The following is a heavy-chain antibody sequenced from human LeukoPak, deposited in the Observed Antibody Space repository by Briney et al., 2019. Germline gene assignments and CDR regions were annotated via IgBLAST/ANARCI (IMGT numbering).Heavy chain of an antibody. J-gene: IGHJ4*02. V-gene: IGHV1-69*05. CDR3: ARRTLYSSGWLPDY. Sequence: SVKVSCKASGGTFSSYAISWVRQAPGQGLEWMGGIIPIFGTANYAQKFQGRVTMTRDTSTSTVYMELSSLRSEDTAVYYCARRTLYSSGWLPDYWGQGTLVTVSS. CDR2: IIPIFGTA. CDR1: GGTFSSYA. D-gene: IGHD6-19*01.